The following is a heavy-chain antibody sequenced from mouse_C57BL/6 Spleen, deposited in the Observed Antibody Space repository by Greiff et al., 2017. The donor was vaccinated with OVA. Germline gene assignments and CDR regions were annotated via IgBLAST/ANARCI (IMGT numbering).Heavy chain of an antibody. D-gene: IGHD1-1*01. Sequence: DVQLVESGGGLVKPGGSLKLSCAASGFTFSDYGMHWVRQAPEKGLEWVAYISSGSSTIYYADTVKGRFTISRDNAKNTLFLQMTSLRSEDTAMYYCARPEYYGSSSGFAYWGQGTLVTVSA. CDR2: ISSGSSTI. J-gene: IGHJ3*01. CDR3: ARPEYYGSSSGFAY. V-gene: IGHV5-17*01. CDR1: GFTFSDYG.